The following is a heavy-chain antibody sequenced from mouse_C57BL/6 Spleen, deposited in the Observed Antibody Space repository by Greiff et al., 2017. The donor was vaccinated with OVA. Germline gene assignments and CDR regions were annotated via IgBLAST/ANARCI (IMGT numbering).Heavy chain of an antibody. Sequence: VQLQQSGPELVKPGASVKISCKASGYSFTSYYIHWVKQRPGQGLEWIGWIYPGSGNTKYNEKFKGKATLTADTSSSTAYMQLSSLTSEDSAVYYRAREDGYYGFAYWGQGTLVTVSA. CDR1: GYSFTSYY. J-gene: IGHJ3*01. D-gene: IGHD2-3*01. V-gene: IGHV1-66*01. CDR3: AREDGYYGFAY. CDR2: IYPGSGNT.